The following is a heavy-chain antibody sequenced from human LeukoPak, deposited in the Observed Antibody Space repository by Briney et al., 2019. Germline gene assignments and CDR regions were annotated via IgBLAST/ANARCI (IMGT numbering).Heavy chain of an antibody. V-gene: IGHV3-53*04. CDR2: IYSGGST. Sequence: GGSLRLSCAASGFTVSSNYMSWVRQAPGKGLEWVSVIYSGGSTYYADSVKGRFTISRHNSKNTLYLQMNSLRAEDTAVHYCARVGGVMKIYYYGMDVWGQGTTVTVSS. CDR1: GFTVSSNY. D-gene: IGHD3-16*01. CDR3: ARVGGVMKIYYYGMDV. J-gene: IGHJ6*02.